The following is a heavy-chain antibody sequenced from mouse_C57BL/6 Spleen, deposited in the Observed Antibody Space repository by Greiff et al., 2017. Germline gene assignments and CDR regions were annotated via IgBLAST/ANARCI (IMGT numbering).Heavy chain of an antibody. D-gene: IGHD6-2*01. V-gene: IGHV5-16*01. Sequence: EVNVVESEGGLVQPGSSLKLSCTASGFTFSDYYMAWVRQVPEKGLEWVANINNDGSITSYLVSLNVRFIISRDNSKNILYLHMSSRKSEDSATYYGAWSHGDYWGQGTTLTVSS. CDR1: GFTFSDYY. CDR2: INNDGSIT. CDR3: AWSHGDY. J-gene: IGHJ2*01.